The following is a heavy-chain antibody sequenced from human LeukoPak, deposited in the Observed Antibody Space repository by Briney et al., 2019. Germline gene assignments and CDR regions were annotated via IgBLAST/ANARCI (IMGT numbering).Heavy chain of an antibody. CDR3: AKLAKYFYGSETYYFFEH. Sequence: GGSLRLSCAASGFTFRSYEMNWVRQAPGKGLEWVSYISSSGSTIYYADSVKGRFTISRDNAKNSLYLQMNSLRVEDTAVYYCAKLAKYFYGSETYYFFEHWGQGTPVTASS. CDR1: GFTFRSYE. CDR2: ISSSGSTI. V-gene: IGHV3-48*03. D-gene: IGHD3-10*01. J-gene: IGHJ4*02.